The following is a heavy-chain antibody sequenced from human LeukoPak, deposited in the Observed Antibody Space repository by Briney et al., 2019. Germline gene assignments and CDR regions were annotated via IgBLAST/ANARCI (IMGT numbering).Heavy chain of an antibody. CDR1: GFTFSSYA. CDR3: AREGLTYYYDSSGYYP. CDR2: ISYDGSNK. V-gene: IGHV3-30-3*01. Sequence: GRSLRLSCAASGFTFSSYAMHWVRQAPGKGLEWVAVISYDGSNKYYADSVKGRFTISRDNSKNTLYLQMNSLRAEDTAVYYCAREGLTYYYDSSGYYPWGQGTLVTVSS. D-gene: IGHD3-22*01. J-gene: IGHJ5*02.